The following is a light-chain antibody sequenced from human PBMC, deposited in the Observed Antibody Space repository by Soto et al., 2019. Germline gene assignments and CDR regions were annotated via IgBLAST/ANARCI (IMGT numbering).Light chain of an antibody. CDR1: QSISSW. CDR3: QQYNSYSRT. J-gene: IGKJ1*01. Sequence: DIQMTQSPSTLSASVGDRVTITCRASQSISSWLAWYQQKPGKAPKLLIYKASSLESGVPSRFSGSGSGTEFTLTISRLQPDDFATYYGQQYNSYSRTFGQGTKVEIK. V-gene: IGKV1-5*03. CDR2: KAS.